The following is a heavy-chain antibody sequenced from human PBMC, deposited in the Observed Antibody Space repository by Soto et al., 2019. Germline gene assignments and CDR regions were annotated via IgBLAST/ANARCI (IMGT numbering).Heavy chain of an antibody. D-gene: IGHD2-8*02. CDR2: VYFSGST. V-gene: IGHV4-4*07. CDR3: ASFGVRVNSPGNLFDP. J-gene: IGHJ5*02. Sequence: QVQLQESGPGLVKPLETLSLTCTVSGGSISSYYWSWIRQPAGKGLEWIGRVYFSGSTKYKSSLQSRVTMSVDTSKNQFSLKLSSVTAADTAVYYCASFGVRVNSPGNLFDPWGQGTLVTVSS. CDR1: GGSISSYY.